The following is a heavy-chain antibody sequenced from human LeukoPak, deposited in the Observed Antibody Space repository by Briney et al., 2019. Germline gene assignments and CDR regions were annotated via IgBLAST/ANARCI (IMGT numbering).Heavy chain of an antibody. D-gene: IGHD6-13*01. CDR2: ISSSSSYI. CDR1: GFTFSSYS. J-gene: IGHJ4*02. Sequence: SGGSLRLSCAASGFTFSSYSMNWVRQAPGKGLEWVSSISSSSSYIYYADSVKGRFTISRDNAKNSLYLQMNSLRAEDTAVYYCARDRGSSWYVDYWGQGTLVTVSS. CDR3: ARDRGSSWYVDY. V-gene: IGHV3-21*01.